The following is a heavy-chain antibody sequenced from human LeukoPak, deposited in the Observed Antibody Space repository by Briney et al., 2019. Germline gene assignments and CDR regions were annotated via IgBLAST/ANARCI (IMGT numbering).Heavy chain of an antibody. CDR1: GFTFSSYA. Sequence: GGSLRLSCAASGFTFSSYAMHWVRQAPGKGLEWVAVISYDGSNKYYADSVKGRFTISRDNSKNTLYLQMNSLRAEDTAVYYCARDADHSSGWYGPFDYWGQGTLVTVPS. J-gene: IGHJ4*02. D-gene: IGHD6-19*01. CDR3: ARDADHSSGWYGPFDY. V-gene: IGHV3-30-3*01. CDR2: ISYDGSNK.